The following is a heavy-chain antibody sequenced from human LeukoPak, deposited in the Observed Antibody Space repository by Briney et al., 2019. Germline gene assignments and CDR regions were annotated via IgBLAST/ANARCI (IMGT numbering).Heavy chain of an antibody. V-gene: IGHV3-33*01. CDR3: ARDSTSLLISAAGTLSYYFDY. D-gene: IGHD6-13*01. CDR1: GFTFSSYG. CDR2: IWYDGSSK. J-gene: IGHJ4*02. Sequence: PGGSLRLSCAASGFTFSSYGMHWVRQAPGKGLEWVAVIWYDGSSKYYADSVKGRFTISRDNSKNTLYLQMNSLRAEDTAVYYCARDSTSLLISAAGTLSYYFDYWGQGTLVTVSS.